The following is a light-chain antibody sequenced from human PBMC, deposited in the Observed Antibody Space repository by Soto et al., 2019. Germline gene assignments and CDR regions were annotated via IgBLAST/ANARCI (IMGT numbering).Light chain of an antibody. J-gene: IGLJ2*01. Sequence: QSALTHPASVSGSPGRPITISCTGTSSYVYGYNHVSWYQQHTGKAHKLMIYDVSNRPSGVSNRFSGSKSGNTASLSISGLQDEDESDYYCSSYTRSSTFHVFGAGTKLNVL. CDR1: SSYVYGYNH. V-gene: IGLV2-14*01. CDR3: SSYTRSSTFHV. CDR2: DVS.